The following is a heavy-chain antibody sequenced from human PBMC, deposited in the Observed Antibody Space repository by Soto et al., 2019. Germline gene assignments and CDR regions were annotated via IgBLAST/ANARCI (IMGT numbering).Heavy chain of an antibody. V-gene: IGHV5-51*01. D-gene: IGHD1-20*01. CDR1: GYSFTSYW. Sequence: GESLKISCKGSGYSFTSYWIGWVRQMPGKGLEWMGIIYPGDSDTRYSPSFQGQVTISADKSISTAYLQWSSLKASDTAMYYCARSSHKFNSQYYFDYWGQGTLVTVSS. J-gene: IGHJ4*02. CDR3: ARSSHKFNSQYYFDY. CDR2: IYPGDSDT.